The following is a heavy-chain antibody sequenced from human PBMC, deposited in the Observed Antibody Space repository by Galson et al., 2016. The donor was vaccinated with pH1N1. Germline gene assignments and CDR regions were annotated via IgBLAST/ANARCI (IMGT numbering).Heavy chain of an antibody. V-gene: IGHV4-38-2*01. D-gene: IGHD3-22*01. CDR1: GYSIRNGYF. CDR2: IYHSGTT. CDR3: ARHPRYYDSSGYYFDY. J-gene: IGHJ4*02. Sequence: ETLSLTCSVSGYSIRNGYFWGWIRQPPGQGLEWIGIIYHSGTTYYNPSLESRVTISVDTSKNQFSLKVKSVTAADTDVYYCARHPRYYDSSGYYFDYWGQGILVTVSS.